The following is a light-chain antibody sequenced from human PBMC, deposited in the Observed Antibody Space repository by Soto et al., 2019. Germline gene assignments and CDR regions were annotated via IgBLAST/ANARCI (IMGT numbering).Light chain of an antibody. J-gene: IGKJ3*01. Sequence: EIVLTQSPGTLSLSPGERATLSCRASQSVSSSYLAWYQQKPGQAPRLLIYGASTRATGIPDRFSGSGSGTNFTLTISRREPKDFAVYYCQQYGSSPPFTFGPGTKVDIK. CDR3: QQYGSSPPFT. V-gene: IGKV3-20*01. CDR2: GAS. CDR1: QSVSSSY.